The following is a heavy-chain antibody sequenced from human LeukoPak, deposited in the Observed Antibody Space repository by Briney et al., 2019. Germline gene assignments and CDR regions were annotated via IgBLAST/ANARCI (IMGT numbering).Heavy chain of an antibody. Sequence: GGSLRLSCAASGFTLSSYAMHWVRQPAGKGLEWVSAIGTAGDTFYPGSVKGRFTISRENAKKSLFLQMNSLRVEDTAVYYCARGLMYYDTSGFGDYWGQGTLVTVSS. CDR2: IGTAGDT. J-gene: IGHJ4*02. CDR1: GFTLSSYA. CDR3: ARGLMYYDTSGFGDY. V-gene: IGHV3-13*01. D-gene: IGHD3-22*01.